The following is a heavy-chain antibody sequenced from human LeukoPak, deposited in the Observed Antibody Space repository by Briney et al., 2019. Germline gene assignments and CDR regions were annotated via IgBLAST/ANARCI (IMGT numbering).Heavy chain of an antibody. Sequence: KTSETLSLTRTVSGGSISSSSYYWGWIRQPPGKGLEWIGSIYYSGSTYYNPSLKSRVTISVDTSKNQFSLKLSSVTAADTAVYYCARGGDFWSGYSQSWFDPWGQGTLVTVSS. D-gene: IGHD3-3*01. V-gene: IGHV4-39*01. J-gene: IGHJ5*02. CDR2: IYYSGST. CDR3: ARGGDFWSGYSQSWFDP. CDR1: GGSISSSSYY.